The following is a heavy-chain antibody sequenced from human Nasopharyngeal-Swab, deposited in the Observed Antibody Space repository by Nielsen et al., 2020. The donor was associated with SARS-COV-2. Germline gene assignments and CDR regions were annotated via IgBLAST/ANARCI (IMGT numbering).Heavy chain of an antibody. D-gene: IGHD2-15*01. V-gene: IGHV3-21*01. CDR3: ARPSTHCSGDSCYDHDAFDI. J-gene: IGHJ3*02. CDR1: GFIFSSYN. CDR2: IRRSTSDM. Sequence: GESLKISCAASGFIFSSYNMNWVRQAPGKGLEWVSSIRRSTSDMFYAESVRGRFTISADDAKNSVYLQMNSLRAEDTAIYYCARPSTHCSGDSCYDHDAFDIWGQGTMVTVSS.